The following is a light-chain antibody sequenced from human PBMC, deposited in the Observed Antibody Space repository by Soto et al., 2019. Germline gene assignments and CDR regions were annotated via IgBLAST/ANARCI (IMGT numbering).Light chain of an antibody. CDR2: GAS. Sequence: EIVMTQSPATLSVSPVERVTLSCRASQSVSGNLAWYQQKPGQAPRLLIYGASTRATGIPARLSGSGSGPEFTLTISSLQSEDFAVYYCQQYNNWPPYTFGQGTKLEI. J-gene: IGKJ2*01. V-gene: IGKV3-15*01. CDR3: QQYNNWPPYT. CDR1: QSVSGN.